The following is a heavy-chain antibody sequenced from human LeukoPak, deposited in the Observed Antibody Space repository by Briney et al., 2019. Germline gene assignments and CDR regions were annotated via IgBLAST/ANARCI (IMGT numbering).Heavy chain of an antibody. CDR2: ISWNSGSI. CDR1: GFTFDDYA. CDR3: AKDAAPLIGDYYGMDV. V-gene: IGHV3-9*01. J-gene: IGHJ6*02. D-gene: IGHD6-6*01. Sequence: PGRSLRLSCAASGFTFDDYAMHWVRQAPGKGLEWVSGISWNSGSIGYADSVKGRFTISRDNAKNSLYLQMNSLRAEDTALYYCAKDAAPLIGDYYGMDVWGQGTTVTVSS.